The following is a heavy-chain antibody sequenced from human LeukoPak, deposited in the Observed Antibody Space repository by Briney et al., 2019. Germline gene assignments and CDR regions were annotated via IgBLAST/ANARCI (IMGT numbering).Heavy chain of an antibody. Sequence: XETLSLTCTVSGGSISSYYWSWIRQPPGKGLEWIGYIYSSGSTNYSPSLKSRVTISVDTSKNQFSLKLYSVTAADTAVYYCARRYSGYGNAFDIWGQGTMVTVSS. CDR3: ARRYSGYGNAFDI. J-gene: IGHJ3*02. V-gene: IGHV4-59*08. CDR1: GGSISSYY. CDR2: IYSSGST. D-gene: IGHD5-12*01.